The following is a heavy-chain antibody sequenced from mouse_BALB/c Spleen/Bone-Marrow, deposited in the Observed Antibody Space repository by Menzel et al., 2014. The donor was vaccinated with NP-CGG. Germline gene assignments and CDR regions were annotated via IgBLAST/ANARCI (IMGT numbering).Heavy chain of an antibody. CDR1: GFNFKDTY. Sequence: VQLQESGAELVKPGASVKLSCTTSGFNFKDTYMHWVKLRPEQGLEWIGRIVPANGNTKYAPKFQGKATITADTSSNTAYLQLSSLTSEDTAVYFCASYDYGYYFDYWGQGTTLTVSS. CDR2: IVPANGNT. V-gene: IGHV14-3*02. CDR3: ASYDYGYYFDY. J-gene: IGHJ2*01. D-gene: IGHD2-4*01.